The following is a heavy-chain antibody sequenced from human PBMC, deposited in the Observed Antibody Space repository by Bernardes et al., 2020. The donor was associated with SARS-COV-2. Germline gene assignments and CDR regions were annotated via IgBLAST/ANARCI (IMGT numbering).Heavy chain of an antibody. Sequence: ASVKVSCKASGYTFTGYYMHWVRQAPGQGLEWMGWINPNSGGTNYAQKFQGRVTMTRDTSISTAYMELSRLRSDDTAVYYCARYDNWNPHTLLWFGDHAGGNDDCGQATTVTVSS. CDR3: ARYDNWNPHTLLWFGDHAGGNDD. J-gene: IGHJ6*02. CDR1: GYTFTGYY. V-gene: IGHV1-2*02. D-gene: IGHD3-10*01. CDR2: INPNSGGT.